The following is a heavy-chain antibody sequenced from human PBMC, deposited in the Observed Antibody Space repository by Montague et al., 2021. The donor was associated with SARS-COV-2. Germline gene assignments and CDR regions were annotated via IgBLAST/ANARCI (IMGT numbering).Heavy chain of an antibody. J-gene: IGHJ4*02. CDR1: GDSISIYY. V-gene: IGHV4-59*13. CDR2: VYYSGST. D-gene: IGHD6-19*01. Sequence: SETLSLTCTVSGDSISIYYWSWIRQPPGKGLEWIGYVYYSGSTNYNPSLKSRVTISVDTPKNQFSLKLMSVTAADTAVYYCARGKRGAWYNHYFDYWGQGALVTVSS. CDR3: ARGKRGAWYNHYFDY.